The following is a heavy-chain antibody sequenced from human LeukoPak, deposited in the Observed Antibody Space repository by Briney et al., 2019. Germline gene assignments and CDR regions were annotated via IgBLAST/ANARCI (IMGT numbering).Heavy chain of an antibody. J-gene: IGHJ3*02. CDR3: ARHVLRFLEWLTPDAFNI. Sequence: GASVKFSCKASGYTFTSYGISWVRQAPGQGLEWMGWISAYNGNTNYAQKLQGRVTMTTDTSTSTAYMELRSLRSDDTAVYYCARHVLRFLEWLTPDAFNIWGQGTMVTVSS. CDR2: ISAYNGNT. D-gene: IGHD3-3*01. CDR1: GYTFTSYG. V-gene: IGHV1-18*01.